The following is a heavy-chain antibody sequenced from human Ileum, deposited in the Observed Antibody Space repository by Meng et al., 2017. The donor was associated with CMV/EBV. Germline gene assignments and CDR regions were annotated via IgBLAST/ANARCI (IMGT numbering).Heavy chain of an antibody. CDR3: ASGRLQFTPSALQH. CDR2: VNNRGRT. D-gene: IGHD5-24*01. J-gene: IGHJ1*01. CDR1: GEPLNGFF. V-gene: IGHV4-34*01. Sequence: VTLHQWGAGLLKPSWTLSLTCAVSGEPLNGFFCSWIRQPPGRGLEWIGEVNNRGRTNYNPSLKSRLTISIDTSKRQLSLMVTSVTAADSAIYYCASGRLQFTPSALQHWGPGTLVTVSS.